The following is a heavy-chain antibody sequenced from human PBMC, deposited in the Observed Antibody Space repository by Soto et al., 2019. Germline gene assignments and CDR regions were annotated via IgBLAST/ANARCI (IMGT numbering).Heavy chain of an antibody. J-gene: IGHJ3*02. D-gene: IGHD4-17*01. CDR1: GFIFSSYG. V-gene: IGHV3-33*01. Sequence: QVQLVESGGGVVQPGRSLRLSCAASGFIFSSYGMHWVRQAPGKGLEWVAVIWYDGSNKYYADSVKGRFTISRDNSKNTLYLQMNSLRAEDTAVYYCARVGYTVTTYAFDIWGQGTMVTVSS. CDR3: ARVGYTVTTYAFDI. CDR2: IWYDGSNK.